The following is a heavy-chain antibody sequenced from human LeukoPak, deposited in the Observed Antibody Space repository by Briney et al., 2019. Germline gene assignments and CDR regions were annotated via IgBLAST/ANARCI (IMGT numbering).Heavy chain of an antibody. J-gene: IGHJ6*03. CDR1: GFALSNFA. CDR2: MSGSGYYT. D-gene: IGHD3-3*01. Sequence: GGSLRLSCAASGFALSNFAMSWVRQAPGKGLEWVSAMSGSGYYTYYVGSVKGRFTISRDNSKNTLYLHMNSLRADDTAVYYCAKMEGQRLYDYCMDVWGRGTTVTVSS. V-gene: IGHV3-23*01. CDR3: AKMEGQRLYDYCMDV.